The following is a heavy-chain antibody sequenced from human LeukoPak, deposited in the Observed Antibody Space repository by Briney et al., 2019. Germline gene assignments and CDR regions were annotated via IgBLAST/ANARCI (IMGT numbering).Heavy chain of an antibody. Sequence: SQTLSLTCTVSGGSISSGSYYWSWIRQPAGKGLEWIGRIYTSGSTNYNPSLKSRVTISVDTSKNQFSLKLSSVTAADTAVYYCARVGPYYGSGSFDYWGQGTLVTVSS. CDR3: ARVGPYYGSGSFDY. CDR1: GGSISSGSYY. J-gene: IGHJ4*02. CDR2: IYTSGST. D-gene: IGHD3-10*01. V-gene: IGHV4-61*02.